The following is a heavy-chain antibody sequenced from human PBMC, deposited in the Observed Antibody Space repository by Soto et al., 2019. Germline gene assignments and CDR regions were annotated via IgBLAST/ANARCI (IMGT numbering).Heavy chain of an antibody. CDR1: GFTFSSYA. CDR2: ISGSGGST. V-gene: IGHV3-23*01. CDR3: AKDYGSDYDFWSGYPIDAFDI. J-gene: IGHJ3*02. Sequence: EVQLLESGGGLVQPGGSLRLSCAASGFTFSSYAMSWVRQAPGKGLEWVSAISGSGGSTYYADSVKGRFTISRDNSKNTLYLQMNSLRAEDTAVYYCAKDYGSDYDFWSGYPIDAFDIWGQGTMVTVSS. D-gene: IGHD3-3*01.